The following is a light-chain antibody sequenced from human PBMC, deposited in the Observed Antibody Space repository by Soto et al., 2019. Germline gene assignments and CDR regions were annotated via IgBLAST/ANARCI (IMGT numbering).Light chain of an antibody. V-gene: IGLV2-14*03. CDR3: SSYTSTSTYV. CDR2: DVS. J-gene: IGLJ1*01. Sequence: QSLLTQPASVSGSPGQSITISCTGTSSDVGGYNYVSWYQHHPGKAPKLMIYDVSNRPSGVSNRFSGSKSGNTASLTISGLQAEDEADYYCSSYTSTSTYVFGTGTRSPS. CDR1: SSDVGGYNY.